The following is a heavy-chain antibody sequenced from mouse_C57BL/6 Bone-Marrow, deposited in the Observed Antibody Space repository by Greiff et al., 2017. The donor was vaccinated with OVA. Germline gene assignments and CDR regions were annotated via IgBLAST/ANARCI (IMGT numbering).Heavy chain of an antibody. CDR1: GFTFSDFY. CDR3: ARDAHYYYGSSYWYFDV. J-gene: IGHJ1*03. D-gene: IGHD1-1*01. CDR2: SRNKANDYTT. Sequence: EVKVVESGGGLVQSGRSLRLSCATSGFTFSDFYMEWVRQAPGKGLEWIAASRNKANDYTTEYSASVKGRFIVSRDTAQSILYLQMNALRAEDTAIYYCARDAHYYYGSSYWYFDVWGTGTTVTVSS. V-gene: IGHV7-1*01.